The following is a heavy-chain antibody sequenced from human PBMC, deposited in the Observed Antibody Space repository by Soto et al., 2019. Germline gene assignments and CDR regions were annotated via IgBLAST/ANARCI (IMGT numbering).Heavy chain of an antibody. CDR3: ARAQSGGYYSFDY. J-gene: IGHJ4*02. CDR1: GGSISSGDCS. D-gene: IGHD3-22*01. V-gene: IGHV4-30-2*01. CDR2: IFHSGST. Sequence: LSLTCAVSGGSISSGDCSWNWIRQPPGKGLEWIGYIFHSGSTYYNPSLKSRVTISVDRSKNHFSLRLSSVTAADTAVYYCARAQSGGYYSFDYWGQGILVTVSS.